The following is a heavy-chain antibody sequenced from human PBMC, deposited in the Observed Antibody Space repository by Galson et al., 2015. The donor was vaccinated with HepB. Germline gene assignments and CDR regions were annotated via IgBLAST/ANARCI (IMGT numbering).Heavy chain of an antibody. Sequence: SAKVSCKASGYTFTSYAMHWVRQAPGQRLEWMGWINAGNGNTKYSQKFQGRVTITRDTSASTAYMELSSLRSEDTAVYYCARVRVLLWFGELGSFDYWGQGTLVTVSS. CDR2: INAGNGNT. D-gene: IGHD3-10*01. CDR3: ARVRVLLWFGELGSFDY. CDR1: GYTFTSYA. J-gene: IGHJ4*02. V-gene: IGHV1-3*01.